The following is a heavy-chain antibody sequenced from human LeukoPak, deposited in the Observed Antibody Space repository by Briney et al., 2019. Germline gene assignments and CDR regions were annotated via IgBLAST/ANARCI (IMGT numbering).Heavy chain of an antibody. CDR3: ARAPGDYYYYYAMDV. J-gene: IGHJ6*02. CDR2: ISSSSSYI. V-gene: IGHV3-21*01. Sequence: PGGSLRLSCAASGFTLSNYCMNWVRQAPGRGLEWVSSISSSSSYIYYADSVKGRFTISRDNAKNSLYLQMNSMRDEDTAVYYCARAPGDYYYYYAMDVWGQGTTVTVSS. D-gene: IGHD4-17*01. CDR1: GFTLSNYC.